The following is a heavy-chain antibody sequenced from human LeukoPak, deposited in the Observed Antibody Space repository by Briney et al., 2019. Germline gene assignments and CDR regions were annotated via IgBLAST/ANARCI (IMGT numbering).Heavy chain of an antibody. CDR1: GYTFTGYY. D-gene: IGHD4-17*01. CDR3: ARAYYDYGDYCWFDP. J-gene: IGHJ5*02. Sequence: GASVKVSCKASGYTFTGYYMHWVRQAPGQGLEWMGWINPNSGGTNYAQKFQGRVTMTRDTSISTAYMELSRLRSDDTAVYYCARAYYDYGDYCWFDPWGQGTLVTVSS. V-gene: IGHV1-2*02. CDR2: INPNSGGT.